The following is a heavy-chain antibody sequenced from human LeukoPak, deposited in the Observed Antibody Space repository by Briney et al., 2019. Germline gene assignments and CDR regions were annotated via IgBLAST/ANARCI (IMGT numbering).Heavy chain of an antibody. D-gene: IGHD3-22*01. CDR3: AKHYYYDSSGYHLDY. Sequence: ASVKVSCKVTGYTLTELSMHWVRQAPGKGLEWMGGFDPEEGETIYAQKFQGRVTMTEDTSTDTAYMELSSLRSEDTAVYYCAKHYYYDSSGYHLDYWGQGTLVTVSS. J-gene: IGHJ4*02. CDR1: GYTLTELS. CDR2: FDPEEGET. V-gene: IGHV1-24*01.